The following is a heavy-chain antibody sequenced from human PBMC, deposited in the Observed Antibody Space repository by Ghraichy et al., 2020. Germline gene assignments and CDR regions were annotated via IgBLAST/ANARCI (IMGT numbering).Heavy chain of an antibody. J-gene: IGHJ3*01. CDR2: ISETSDCP. V-gene: IGHV3-23*01. D-gene: IGHD2-21*01. Sequence: GGSLRLSCALSGFTFSNSARTWVRQAPGKGRDWVSAISETSDCPYYAASWKGRFTVSRDNSKNTLYLQMDRLRDEEKAVCYCSRECGGECYRGAFDFWGQGTMVTVSS. CDR3: SRECGGECYRGAFDF. CDR1: GFTFSNSA.